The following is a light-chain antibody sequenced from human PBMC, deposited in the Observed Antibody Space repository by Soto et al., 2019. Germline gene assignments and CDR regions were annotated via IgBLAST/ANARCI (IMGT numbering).Light chain of an antibody. CDR3: SSFAGSNNFDV. J-gene: IGLJ1*01. Sequence: QSALTQPASASGSRGQSVTISCTGTSSDIGGYKFVSWYQQHPGKAPRLMIYEVSQRPSGVPDRFSGSKSGNTASLTISGLQAEDEADYYCSSFAGSNNFDVFGTGTKVTVL. V-gene: IGLV2-8*01. CDR1: SSDIGGYKF. CDR2: EVS.